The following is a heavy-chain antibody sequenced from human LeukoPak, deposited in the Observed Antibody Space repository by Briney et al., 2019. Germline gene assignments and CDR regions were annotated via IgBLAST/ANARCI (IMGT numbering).Heavy chain of an antibody. V-gene: IGHV3-21*01. Sequence: GGSLRLSCAASGFTFSSYSMNWVRQAPGKGLEWVSSISSSSSYIYYADSVKGRFTISRDNAKNSLYLQMNSLRAEDTAVYYCASSTDGRGLDHWGQGTLVTVSS. CDR3: ASSTDGRGLDH. CDR1: GFTFSSYS. J-gene: IGHJ4*02. CDR2: ISSSSSYI. D-gene: IGHD5-24*01.